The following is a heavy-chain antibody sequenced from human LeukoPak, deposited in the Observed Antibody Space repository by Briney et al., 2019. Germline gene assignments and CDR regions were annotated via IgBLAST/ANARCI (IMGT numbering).Heavy chain of an antibody. D-gene: IGHD3-22*01. CDR2: ISGSGGST. J-gene: IGHJ4*02. CDR3: ARAPGYYDSSGYYAAFFDY. V-gene: IGHV3-23*01. CDR1: GFTFSSYA. Sequence: GGSLRLSCAASGFTFSSYAMSWVRQAPGKGLEWVSAISGSGGSTYYADSVKGRFTISRDNSKNTLYLQMNSLRAEDTAVYYCARAPGYYDSSGYYAAFFDYWGQGTLVTVSS.